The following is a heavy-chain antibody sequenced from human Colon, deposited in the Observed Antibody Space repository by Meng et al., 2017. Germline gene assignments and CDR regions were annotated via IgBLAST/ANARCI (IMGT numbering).Heavy chain of an antibody. CDR2: INEDGIVT. J-gene: IGHJ4*02. CDR1: GFTFSSYW. V-gene: IGHV3-74*01. CDR3: ARINYAEDS. Sequence: EALVVGSGGGLVPPGGSLRLSYAAFGFTFSSYWIHWARQVPGKGLVWVSRINEDGIVTNYADSVKGRFTVSRDNAKNTLYLQMNSLRVEDTAVYYCARINYAEDSWGQGTLVTVSS. D-gene: IGHD4-17*01.